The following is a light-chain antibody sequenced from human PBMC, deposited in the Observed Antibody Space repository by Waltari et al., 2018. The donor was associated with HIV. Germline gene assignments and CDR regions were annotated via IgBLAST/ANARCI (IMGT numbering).Light chain of an antibody. Sequence: QSVLTQPPSASGTPGQRVTVSCSGSNSNIGSNPVNWYQQVPGTAPRVLVYGRNQRPSGVPYRFSASKSGTSASLAISGLQSEDEADYYCAAWDDNLDGLVFGGGTKLTVL. V-gene: IGLV1-44*01. CDR2: GRN. J-gene: IGLJ2*01. CDR1: NSNIGSNP. CDR3: AAWDDNLDGLV.